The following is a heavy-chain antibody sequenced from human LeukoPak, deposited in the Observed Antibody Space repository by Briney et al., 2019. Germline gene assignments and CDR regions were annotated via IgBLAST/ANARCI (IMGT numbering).Heavy chain of an antibody. CDR2: IYPDGKA. CDR3: ATLKGWYGEGCFDY. V-gene: IGHV3-53*01. Sequence: PGGSLRLSCAASGVTVSTIYMGWVRQAPGKGLDWVSVIYPDGKAYYAESVKGRFTISRDSSENTLFLQMNSLRAEDTAVYYCATLKGWYGEGCFDYWGQGTLVTVSS. D-gene: IGHD3-10*01. J-gene: IGHJ4*02. CDR1: GVTVSTIY.